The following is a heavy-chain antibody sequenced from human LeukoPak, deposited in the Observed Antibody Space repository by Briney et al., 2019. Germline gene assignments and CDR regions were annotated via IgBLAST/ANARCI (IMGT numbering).Heavy chain of an antibody. D-gene: IGHD7-27*01. CDR1: GYTFTSYG. V-gene: IGHV1-18*01. CDR2: ISAYNGNT. Sequence: ASVKASCKASGYTFTSYGISWVRQAPGQGLEWMGWISAYNGNTNYAQKLQGRVTMTTDTSTSTAYMELRSLRSDDTAVYYCAIQRGANWGSRARYYFDYWGQGTLVTVSS. CDR3: AIQRGANWGSRARYYFDY. J-gene: IGHJ4*02.